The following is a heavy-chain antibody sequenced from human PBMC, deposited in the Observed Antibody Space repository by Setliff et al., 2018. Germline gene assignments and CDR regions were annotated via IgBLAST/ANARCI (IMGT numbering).Heavy chain of an antibody. CDR1: GNRFTDYN. J-gene: IGHJ4*02. V-gene: IGHV1-2*06. D-gene: IGHD1-26*01. Sequence: VASVKVSCKASGNRFTDYNLHWVRQAPGQGLEWMGRINPNTGGTNSAQKFQGRVTMTTDTSISTAYLEVSGLTYDDTAVYYCARDLGDSGSYSPGSDYWGQGTLVTVSS. CDR3: ARDLGDSGSYSPGSDY. CDR2: INPNTGGT.